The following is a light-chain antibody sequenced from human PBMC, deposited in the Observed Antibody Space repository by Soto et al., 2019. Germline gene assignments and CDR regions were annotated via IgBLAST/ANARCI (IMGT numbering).Light chain of an antibody. CDR3: QQYYSTLLT. V-gene: IGKV4-1*01. J-gene: IGKJ4*01. CDR2: WAS. CDR1: QSVLYSSNNKKY. Sequence: DIVMTQSPDSLAVSLGERATINCKSSQSVLYSSNNKKYLAWYQQKPGQPPKLLIYWASTRESGVPDRFSGSASRTDFPLTISSLQAEDVAVYYCQQYYSTLLTFGGGTKVEIK.